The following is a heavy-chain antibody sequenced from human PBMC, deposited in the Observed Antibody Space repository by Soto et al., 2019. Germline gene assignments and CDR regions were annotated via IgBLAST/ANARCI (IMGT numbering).Heavy chain of an antibody. Sequence: QVPLVESGGGLVKPGGSLRLSCAASGFTFSDYYMSWIRQAPGKGLEWVSYISSSSSYTNYADSVKGRFTISRDNAKKSLYLQMNSLRAEDTAVYYCAREYSSSPDAFDVWGQGTMVTVSS. CDR1: GFTFSDYY. J-gene: IGHJ3*01. V-gene: IGHV3-11*05. CDR2: ISSSSSYT. D-gene: IGHD6-13*01. CDR3: AREYSSSPDAFDV.